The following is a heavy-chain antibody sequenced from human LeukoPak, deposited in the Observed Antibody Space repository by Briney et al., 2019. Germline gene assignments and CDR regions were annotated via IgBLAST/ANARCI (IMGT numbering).Heavy chain of an antibody. Sequence: GESLKISCKGSGYSFTSYWIGWVRQMPGKGLEWMGIIYPGDSDTRYSPSFQGQVTISADKSISTAYLQWSSLKASDTAMYYCARGGDSGGYNTPFDYWGQGTLVTVSS. CDR2: IYPGDSDT. V-gene: IGHV5-51*01. D-gene: IGHD3-22*01. J-gene: IGHJ4*02. CDR1: GYSFTSYW. CDR3: ARGGDSGGYNTPFDY.